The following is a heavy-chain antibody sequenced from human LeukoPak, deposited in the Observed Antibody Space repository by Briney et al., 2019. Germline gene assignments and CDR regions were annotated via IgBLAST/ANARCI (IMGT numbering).Heavy chain of an antibody. CDR3: ARSSYYYDSSGYGPGD. CDR1: GYTFTGYY. J-gene: IGHJ4*02. CDR2: INPNSGGT. V-gene: IGHV1-2*02. Sequence: ASVKVSCKASGYTFTGYYMHWVRQAPGQGLEWMGWINPNSGGTNYAQKFQGRVSMTRDTSISTAYMELSRLRSDDTAVYYCARSSYYYDSSGYGPGDWGQGTLVTVSS. D-gene: IGHD3-22*01.